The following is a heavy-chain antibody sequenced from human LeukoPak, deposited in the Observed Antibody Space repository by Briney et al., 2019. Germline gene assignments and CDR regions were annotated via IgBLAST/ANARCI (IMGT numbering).Heavy chain of an antibody. CDR3: AKDLIAVGDGYYFDY. CDR1: GFTFSSYS. D-gene: IGHD6-19*01. Sequence: GGSLRLSCAASGFTFSSYSMNWVRQAPGKGLEWVSAISRSGDSTYYADSVKGRFTISRDNSKNTLYLQMGRLRAEDTALYYCAKDLIAVGDGYYFDYWGQGTLVTVSS. CDR2: ISRSGDST. V-gene: IGHV3-23*01. J-gene: IGHJ4*02.